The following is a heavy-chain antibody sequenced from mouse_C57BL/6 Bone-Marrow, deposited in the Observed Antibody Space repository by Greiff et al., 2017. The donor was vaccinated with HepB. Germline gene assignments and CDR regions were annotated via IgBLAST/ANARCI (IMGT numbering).Heavy chain of an antibody. J-gene: IGHJ1*03. CDR2: IWWDDDK. Sequence: QVTLKVSGPGILQPSQTLSLTCSFSGFSLSTFGMGVGWIRQPSGKGLEWLAHIWWDDDKYYNPALKSRLTISKDTSKNQVFLKIANVDTADTATYYCARIYYGSSYLRPIYWYFDVWGTGTTVTVSS. CDR1: GFSLSTFGMG. V-gene: IGHV8-8*01. D-gene: IGHD1-1*01. CDR3: ARIYYGSSYLRPIYWYFDV.